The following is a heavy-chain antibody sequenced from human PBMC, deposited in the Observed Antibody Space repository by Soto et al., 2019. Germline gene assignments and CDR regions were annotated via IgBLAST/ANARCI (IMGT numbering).Heavy chain of an antibody. D-gene: IGHD2-15*01. V-gene: IGHV3-30*18. CDR1: GFTFSSYG. Sequence: QVQLVESGGGVVQPGRSLRLSCAASGFTFSSYGMHWVRQAPGKGLEWVAVISYDGNNKYYADSVKGRFTISRDNSKKALXXQMNSLRAEDTAVYYCAKDEVLVVAVARDYYGMDVWGQGTTVTVSS. CDR2: ISYDGNNK. CDR3: AKDEVLVVAVARDYYGMDV. J-gene: IGHJ6*02.